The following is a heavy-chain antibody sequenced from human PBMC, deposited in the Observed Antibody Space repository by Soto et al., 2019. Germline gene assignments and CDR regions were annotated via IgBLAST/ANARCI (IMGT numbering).Heavy chain of an antibody. CDR1: GYTFTSYY. Sequence: QVQLVQSGAEVKKPGASVKVSCKASGYTFTSYYMHWVRQAPGQGLEWMGIINPSGGSTSYAQKFQGRVTMTRDTSTSTVYRELSSLRSEDTAVYYCARDKGAYYYDSSGYFDYWGQGTLVTVSS. CDR2: INPSGGST. CDR3: ARDKGAYYYDSSGYFDY. V-gene: IGHV1-46*01. D-gene: IGHD3-22*01. J-gene: IGHJ4*02.